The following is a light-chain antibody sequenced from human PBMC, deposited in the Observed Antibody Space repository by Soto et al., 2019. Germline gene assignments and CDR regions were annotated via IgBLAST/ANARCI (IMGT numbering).Light chain of an antibody. Sequence: DIQMTQSPSTLSASVGDRVTITCRASLPIRNWLAWYQHKPGKAPKLLIYAASTLESGVPSRFSATVSGTEFSLTITSLQPEDFATYYCQQLNSYPITFGQGTRLEIK. J-gene: IGKJ5*01. CDR2: AAS. CDR3: QQLNSYPIT. V-gene: IGKV1-9*01. CDR1: LPIRNW.